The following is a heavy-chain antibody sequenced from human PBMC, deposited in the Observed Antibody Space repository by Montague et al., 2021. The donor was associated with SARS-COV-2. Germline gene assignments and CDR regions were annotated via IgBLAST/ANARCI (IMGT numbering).Heavy chain of an antibody. J-gene: IGHJ4*02. CDR3: ARDGEIVAVGYCFDS. V-gene: IGHV3-21*01. CDR2: ICCSRTYI. Sequence: SLRLSCAASGFTFSNHSMHWVRQAPGKGLEWVSSICCSRTYIYYSGSXXGRFTISRDNSRNSLYLQMNSLRAEDTAVYYCARDGEIVAVGYCFDSWGQGTLVTDSS. CDR1: GFTFSNHS. D-gene: IGHD3-22*01.